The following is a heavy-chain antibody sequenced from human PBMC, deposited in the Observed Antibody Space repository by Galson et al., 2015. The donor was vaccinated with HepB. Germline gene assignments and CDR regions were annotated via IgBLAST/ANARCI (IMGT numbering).Heavy chain of an antibody. CDR2: IDPTDSYT. D-gene: IGHD4-17*01. V-gene: IGHV5-10-1*01. J-gene: IGHJ6*02. CDR3: ARQDGETTPVTTTYNYYGMDV. Sequence: QSGAEVKKPGESLRISCKVSGYSFTNYWISWVRQMPGKGLEWMGRIDPTDSYTNYSPSFEGHVTISADKSISTAYLQWSSLKASDTAMYYCARQDGETTPVTTTYNYYGMDVWGQGTTVTVSS. CDR1: GYSFTNYW.